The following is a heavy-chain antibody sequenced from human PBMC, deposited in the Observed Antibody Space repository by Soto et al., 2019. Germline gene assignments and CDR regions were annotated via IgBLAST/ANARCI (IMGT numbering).Heavy chain of an antibody. J-gene: IGHJ4*02. D-gene: IGHD2-15*01. CDR1: GYTFTSYG. CDR2: ISAYNGNT. V-gene: IGHV1-18*01. CDR3: ARDPYCSGGSCYDY. Sequence: VASVKVSCKASGYTFTSYGISWVRQAPGQGLEWMGWISAYNGNTNYAQKLQGRVTMTTDTSTSTAYMELRSLRSDDTAVYYCARDPYCSGGSCYDYWGQGTLVTVSS.